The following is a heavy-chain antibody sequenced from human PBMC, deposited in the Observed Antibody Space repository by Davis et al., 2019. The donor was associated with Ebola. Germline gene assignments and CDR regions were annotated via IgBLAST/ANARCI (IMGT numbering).Heavy chain of an antibody. V-gene: IGHV3-74*01. CDR1: TFTFSDYG. CDR2: IDPSGRTT. CDR3: SRGTNDWVGVDY. Sequence: HTGGSLRLSCVASSTFTFSDYGMNWVRQAPGKGLVWVSHIDPSGRTTNYADAVKGRFTISRDNAKSTLYLQMNSLTAEDTAVYFCSRGTNDWVGVDYWGQGTQVTVSS. J-gene: IGHJ4*02. D-gene: IGHD3-9*01.